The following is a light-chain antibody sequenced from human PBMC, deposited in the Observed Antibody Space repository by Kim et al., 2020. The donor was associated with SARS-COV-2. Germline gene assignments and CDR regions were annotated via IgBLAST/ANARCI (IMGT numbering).Light chain of an antibody. CDR1: QSLGGW. V-gene: IGKV1-5*03. CDR3: QQYNSPWT. CDR2: KAS. J-gene: IGKJ1*01. Sequence: SASVGDRVTIPCRASQSLGGWLAWYQQRPEKAPKLLIYKASTLESGVPSRFSGSGSGTEFTLTISSLQPDDFATYYCQQYNSPWTFGQGTKVDIK.